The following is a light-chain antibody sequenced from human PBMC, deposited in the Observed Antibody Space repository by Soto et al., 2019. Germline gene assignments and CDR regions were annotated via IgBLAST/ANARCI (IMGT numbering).Light chain of an antibody. CDR3: QSYDRSLSGVV. J-gene: IGLJ2*01. Sequence: QSVLTQPPSVSGAPGQRVTISCTGSSSNNGAGYDVHWYQQLPETAPKLLIYGNTNRPSGVPDRFSGSKSDTSASLAITRLQAEDEADYYCQSYDRSLSGVVFGGGTKLTVL. CDR2: GNT. CDR1: SSNNGAGYD. V-gene: IGLV1-40*01.